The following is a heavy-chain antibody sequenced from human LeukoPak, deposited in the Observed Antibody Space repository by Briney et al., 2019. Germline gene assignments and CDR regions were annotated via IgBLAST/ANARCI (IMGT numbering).Heavy chain of an antibody. CDR1: GFSFSSFA. CDR2: IRGGGGST. J-gene: IGHJ4*02. D-gene: IGHD2-2*01. CDR3: AEDHTSLGGLDY. V-gene: IGHV3-23*01. Sequence: PGGSLRLSCAASGFSFSSFAMTCVRQAPGKGLEWVSVIRGGGGSTTYADAVKGRFTISRDDSKNTVYLQMNSLRADDTAVYYCAEDHTSLGGLDYWGQGTLVTVSS.